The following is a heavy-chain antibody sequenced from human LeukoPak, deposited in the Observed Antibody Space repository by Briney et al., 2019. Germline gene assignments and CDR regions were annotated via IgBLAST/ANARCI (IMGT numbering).Heavy chain of an antibody. J-gene: IGHJ5*02. Sequence: SETLSLTCTVSGGSISSSSYYWGWIRQPPGKGLEWIGSIYYSGSTYYNPSLKSRVTISVDTSKNQFSLKLSSVTAADTAVYCCARHGYSYGYRWFDPWGQGTLVTVSS. CDR2: IYYSGST. V-gene: IGHV4-39*01. D-gene: IGHD5-18*01. CDR1: GGSISSSSYY. CDR3: ARHGYSYGYRWFDP.